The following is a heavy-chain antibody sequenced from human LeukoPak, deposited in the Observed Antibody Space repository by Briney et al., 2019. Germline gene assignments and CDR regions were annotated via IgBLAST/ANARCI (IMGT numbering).Heavy chain of an antibody. CDR1: GGSISSGGYS. V-gene: IGHV4-30-4*07. CDR2: IYYSGST. J-gene: IGHJ4*02. D-gene: IGHD2-2*01. CDR3: ARTTSRTNYFDY. Sequence: PSETLSLTCAVSGGSISSGGYSWSWIRQPPGKGLEWIGYIYYSGSTYYNPSLKSRVTISVDTSKNQFSLKLSSVTAADTAVYYCARTTSRTNYFDYWGQGTLVTVSS.